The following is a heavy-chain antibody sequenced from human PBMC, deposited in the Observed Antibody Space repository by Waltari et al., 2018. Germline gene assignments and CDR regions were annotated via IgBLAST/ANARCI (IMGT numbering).Heavy chain of an antibody. CDR2: ISAYHGNT. V-gene: IGHV1-18*01. J-gene: IGHJ4*02. CDR1: GYTFTSYG. CDR3: ARVPVEMATIRWYFDY. D-gene: IGHD5-12*01. Sequence: QVQLVQSGAEVKKPGASVKVSCKASGYTFTSYGISWVRQAPGQGLEWMGWISAYHGNTNYAQELHGRVTRTTDTATSTADMELRSLRSDDTAVYYCARVPVEMATIRWYFDYWGQGTLVTVSS.